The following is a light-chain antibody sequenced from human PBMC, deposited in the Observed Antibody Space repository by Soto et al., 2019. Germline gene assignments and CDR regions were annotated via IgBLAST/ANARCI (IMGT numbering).Light chain of an antibody. CDR3: AAWDDSLTGSWV. V-gene: IGLV1-44*01. Sequence: QSVLTQPPSASGTPGQRVTISCSGSSSNIGNNPVNWYQQLPGTAPKLLIYSNSHRPSGVPDRFSGSKSGTSASLAISGLQSEDEDDYYCAAWDDSLTGSWVFGGGTKLTVL. CDR2: SNS. CDR1: SSNIGNNP. J-gene: IGLJ3*02.